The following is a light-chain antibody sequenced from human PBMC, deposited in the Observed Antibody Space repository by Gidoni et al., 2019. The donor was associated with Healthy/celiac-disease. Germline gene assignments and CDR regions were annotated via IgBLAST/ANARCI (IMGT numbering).Light chain of an antibody. Sequence: QSALTQPASVSGSPGQPITISCTGTSSAVGGYDYVSWYQQHPGKAPKLMIYDVSNRPSGVSNRYSGSKSGNTPSLTISGLQAEDEADYYCSSYTSSSTPPVVFGGGTKLTVL. CDR2: DVS. CDR1: SSAVGGYDY. V-gene: IGLV2-14*01. CDR3: SSYTSSSTPPVV. J-gene: IGLJ2*01.